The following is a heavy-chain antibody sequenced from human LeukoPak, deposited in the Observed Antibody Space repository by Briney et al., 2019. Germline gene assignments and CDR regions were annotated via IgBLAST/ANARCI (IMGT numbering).Heavy chain of an antibody. CDR1: GYTFTGYY. CDR2: TNPNSGGT. V-gene: IGHV1-2*06. CDR3: ARGVGYYYAFDI. J-gene: IGHJ3*02. Sequence: ASVKVSCKASGYTFTGYYMHWVRQAPGQGHEWMGRTNPNSGGTNYAQKFQGRVTMTRDTSISPAYMELSRLRSDDTTVYYCARGVGYYYAFDIWGQGTMVTVSS. D-gene: IGHD3-22*01.